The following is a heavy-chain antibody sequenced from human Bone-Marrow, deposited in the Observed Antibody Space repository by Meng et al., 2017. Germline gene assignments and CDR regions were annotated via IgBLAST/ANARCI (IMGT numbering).Heavy chain of an antibody. J-gene: IGHJ6*02. CDR1: GGSISSYY. CDR3: ASSGYSSSWYFRTGYYYCYGMDV. V-gene: IGHV4-59*01. Sequence: SETLSPTCTVSGGSISSYYWSWIRQPPGKGLEWIGYIYYSGSTNYNPSLKSRVTISVDTSKNQFSLKLSSVTAADTAVYYYASSGYSSSWYFRTGYYYCYGMDVWGQGTTVTVSS. CDR2: IYYSGST. D-gene: IGHD6-13*01.